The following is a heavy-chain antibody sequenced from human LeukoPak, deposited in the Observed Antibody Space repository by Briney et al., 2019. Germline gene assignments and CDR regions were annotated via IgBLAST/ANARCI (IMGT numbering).Heavy chain of an antibody. V-gene: IGHV3-30*02. CDR3: ARENWDITEIPMDV. CDR2: IRYGGSIK. J-gene: IGHJ6*04. D-gene: IGHD2-15*01. CDR1: GFTFSSYD. Sequence: GGSLRLSCAASGFTFSSYDMHWVRQAPGKGLEWVAFIRYGGSIKYYADSVKGRFTISRDTAQNSLYLQMNSLRADDTAVYYCARENWDITEIPMDVWGKGTTVTVSS.